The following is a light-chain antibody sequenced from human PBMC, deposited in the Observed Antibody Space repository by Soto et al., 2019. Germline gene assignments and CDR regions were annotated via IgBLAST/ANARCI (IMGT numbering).Light chain of an antibody. CDR3: QQSYIAPPT. J-gene: IGKJ1*01. CDR1: QSIGTY. CDR2: GAS. Sequence: DMQMTQSPSSLSASVGDRVTITCRASQSIGTYLNWYQHKPGKAPKFLIYGASRLQSGVPSRFSGSGSGTDFTLTISSLQPEDFATYYCQQSYIAPPTFGQGTKVEIK. V-gene: IGKV1-39*01.